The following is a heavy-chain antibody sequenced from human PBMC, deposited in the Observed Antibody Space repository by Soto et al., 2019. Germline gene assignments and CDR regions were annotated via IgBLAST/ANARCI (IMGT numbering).Heavy chain of an antibody. CDR2: ISGHNGNT. Sequence: ASVKVSCKASGYSFTNYGISWVRQAPGQGLEWMGWISGHNGNTNYAQKIQGRVTMTTDTSTSTAYMELRSLRSDDTAVYYCARDYYGSGSLRSPFFYWGQGTLVTVSS. J-gene: IGHJ4*02. V-gene: IGHV1-18*01. CDR3: ARDYYGSGSLRSPFFY. D-gene: IGHD3-10*01. CDR1: GYSFTNYG.